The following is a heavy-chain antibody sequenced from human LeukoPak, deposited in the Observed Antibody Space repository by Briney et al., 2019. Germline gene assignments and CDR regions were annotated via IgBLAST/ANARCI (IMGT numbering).Heavy chain of an antibody. Sequence: PGGSLRLSCAASGFTFSSYAMHWVRQAPGKGLEWVAVISYDGSNKYYADSVKGRFTISRDNSKNTLYLQMNSLRAEDTAVYYCARDFSPYYDFWSGYFALSYWGQGTLVTVSS. CDR1: GFTFSSYA. V-gene: IGHV3-30-3*01. CDR2: ISYDGSNK. J-gene: IGHJ4*02. CDR3: ARDFSPYYDFWSGYFALSY. D-gene: IGHD3-3*01.